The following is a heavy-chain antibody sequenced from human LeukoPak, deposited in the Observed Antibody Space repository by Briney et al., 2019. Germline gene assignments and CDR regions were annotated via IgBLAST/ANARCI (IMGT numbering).Heavy chain of an antibody. J-gene: IGHJ6*03. CDR1: GFTFSSYA. D-gene: IGHD2-21*02. V-gene: IGHV3-7*01. CDR2: IKQDGSEK. CDR3: ARVVTAWSMDV. Sequence: PGGSLRLSCAASGFTFSSYAMSWVRQAPGQGLEWVANIKQDGSEKFYADSVTGRFTVSRDNAENSLFLQMNSLRAEDTALYYCARVVTAWSMDVWGKGTTVTVSS.